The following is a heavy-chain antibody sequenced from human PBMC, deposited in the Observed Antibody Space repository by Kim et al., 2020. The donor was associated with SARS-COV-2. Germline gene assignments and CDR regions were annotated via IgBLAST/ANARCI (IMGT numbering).Heavy chain of an antibody. J-gene: IGHJ4*02. D-gene: IGHD6-19*01. V-gene: IGHV4-59*01. CDR3: ARDDSSGWYYFDY. Sequence: YNHSLKSRVTISVDTSKTQLSLKRSSVTAADTAVYYCARDDSSGWYYFDYWGQGTLVTVSS.